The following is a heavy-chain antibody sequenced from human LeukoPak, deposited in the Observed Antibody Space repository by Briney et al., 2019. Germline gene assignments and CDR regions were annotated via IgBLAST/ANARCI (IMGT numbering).Heavy chain of an antibody. J-gene: IGHJ4*02. V-gene: IGHV4-39*01. CDR2: VNYSGST. CDR1: GGSISSSPYY. CDR3: ARPLTGYSYFDY. D-gene: IGHD3-9*01. Sequence: SETLSLTCTVSGGSISSSPYYWGWIRQPPGKGLEWIGSVNYSGSTSYNPPLKSRVTISEGPSKNQFSLKQNSVTAADTAVYYCARPLTGYSYFDYWGQGTLVTVSS.